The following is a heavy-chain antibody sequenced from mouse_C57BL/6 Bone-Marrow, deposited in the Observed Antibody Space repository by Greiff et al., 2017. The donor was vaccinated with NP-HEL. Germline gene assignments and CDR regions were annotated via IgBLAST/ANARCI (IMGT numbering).Heavy chain of an antibody. CDR2: IWSGGST. V-gene: IGHV2-2*01. J-gene: IGHJ1*03. CDR1: GFSLTSYG. D-gene: IGHD1-1*01. CDR3: ARRDYYVWYFDV. Sequence: QVHVKQSGPGLVQPSQSLSITCTVSGFSLTSYGVHWVRQSPGKGLEWLGVIWSGGSTDYNAAFISRLSISKDNSKSQVFFKMNSLQADDTAIYYCARRDYYVWYFDVWGTGTTVTVSS.